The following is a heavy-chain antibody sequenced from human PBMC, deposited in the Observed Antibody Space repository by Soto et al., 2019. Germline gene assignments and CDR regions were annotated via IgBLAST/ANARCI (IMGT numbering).Heavy chain of an antibody. V-gene: IGHV3-23*01. CDR1: GFNFGDHA. J-gene: IGHJ4*02. CDR2: ISGSGGST. Sequence: GGSQRLCSAASGFNFGDHAGRWIRQAPGKGLEWVSAISGSGGSTYYADSVKGRFTISRDNSKNTLYLQMNSLRAEDTAVYYCAKEHDSSSWYNYWGQGTLVTVSS. CDR3: AKEHDSSSWYNY. D-gene: IGHD6-13*01.